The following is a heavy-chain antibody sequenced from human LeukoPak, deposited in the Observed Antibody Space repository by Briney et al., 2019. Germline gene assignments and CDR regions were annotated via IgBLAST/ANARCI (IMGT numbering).Heavy chain of an antibody. V-gene: IGHV1-8*03. Sequence: ASVKVSCKASGYTFTSYDINWVRQATGQGLEWMGWMNPNSGNTGYAQKFQGRVTITRNTSISTAYMELSSLRSEDTAVYYCARAPRFSSSSSFDYWGQGTLVTVSS. D-gene: IGHD6-13*01. CDR2: MNPNSGNT. CDR1: GYTFTSYD. CDR3: ARAPRFSSSSSFDY. J-gene: IGHJ4*02.